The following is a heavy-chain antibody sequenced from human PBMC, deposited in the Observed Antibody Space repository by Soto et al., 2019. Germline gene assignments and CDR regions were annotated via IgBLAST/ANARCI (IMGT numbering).Heavy chain of an antibody. J-gene: IGHJ6*03. CDR2: IRSKAYGGTT. CDR1: GFTFGDYA. D-gene: IGHD2-15*01. CDR3: TRCSGGSCYSVHYYYHMDV. Sequence: EVQLVESGGGLVQPGRSLRLSCTASGFTFGDYAMSWFRQAPGKGLEWVGFIRSKAYGGTTEYAASVKGRFTISRDDSKSIAYLQMNSLKTEDTAVYYCTRCSGGSCYSVHYYYHMDVWGKGTTVTVSS. V-gene: IGHV3-49*03.